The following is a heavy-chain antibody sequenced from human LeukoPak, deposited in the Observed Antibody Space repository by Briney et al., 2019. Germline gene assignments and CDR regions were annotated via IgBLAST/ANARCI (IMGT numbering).Heavy chain of an antibody. CDR2: ISGSGGST. V-gene: IGHV3-23*01. D-gene: IGHD3-10*01. CDR3: AKDDRNYYGSGSYYKGDY. CDR1: GYTFSSYA. Sequence: GGSLRLSCAASGYTFSSYAMSWVRQAPGKGLEWVSAISGSGGSTYYADSVKGRFTISRDNSKNTLYLQMNSLRAEDTAVYYCAKDDRNYYGSGSYYKGDYWGQGTLVTVSS. J-gene: IGHJ4*02.